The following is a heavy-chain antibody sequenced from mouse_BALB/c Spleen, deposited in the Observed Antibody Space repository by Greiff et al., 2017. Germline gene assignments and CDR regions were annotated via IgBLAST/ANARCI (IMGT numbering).Heavy chain of an antibody. D-gene: IGHD1-2*01. CDR1: GFTFSSYG. J-gene: IGHJ1*01. V-gene: IGHV5-6-3*01. CDR3: ARDQGVYYGPTYWYFDV. Sequence: EVNVVESGGGLVQPGGSLKLSCAASGFTFSSYGMYWVRQTPDKRLELVATINSNGGSTYYPDSVKGRFTISRDNAKNTLYLQMSSLKSEDTAMYYCARDQGVYYGPTYWYFDVWGAGTTVTVSS. CDR2: INSNGGST.